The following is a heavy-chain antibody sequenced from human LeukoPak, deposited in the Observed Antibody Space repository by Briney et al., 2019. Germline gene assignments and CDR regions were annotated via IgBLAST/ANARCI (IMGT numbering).Heavy chain of an antibody. Sequence: PVKGRFTISRDNSRSTLYLQMNSLRVEDTAVYYCARGYSSYFHYWGQGAPVTVSS. CDR3: ARGYSSYFHY. D-gene: IGHD5-18*01. V-gene: IGHV3-30*01. J-gene: IGHJ4*02.